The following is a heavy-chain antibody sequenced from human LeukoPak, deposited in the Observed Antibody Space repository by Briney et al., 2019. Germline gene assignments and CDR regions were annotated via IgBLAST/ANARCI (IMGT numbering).Heavy chain of an antibody. CDR3: ARDRRYSGSPPGPFDY. J-gene: IGHJ4*02. CDR1: GFTFSNYA. V-gene: IGHV3-23*01. CDR2: ISGSGGST. Sequence: GGSLRLSCAASGFTFSNYATNWVRQAPGKGLEWISTISGSGGSTYYADSVKGRFTISRDNAKNSLYLQMNSLRAEDTAVYYCARDRRYSGSPPGPFDYWGQGTLATVSS. D-gene: IGHD1-26*01.